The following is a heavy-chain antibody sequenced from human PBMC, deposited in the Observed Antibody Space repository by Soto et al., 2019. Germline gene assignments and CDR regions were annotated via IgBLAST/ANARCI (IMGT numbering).Heavy chain of an antibody. CDR2: INAGNGKT. V-gene: IGHV1-3*01. D-gene: IGHD2-2*02. Sequence: ASVKVSCKASGYTFTTYAMHWVRQAPGQRLEWMGWINAGNGKTKYSQKFQGRVTITRDTSATTAYMELSSLRSEDTAVYYCARAGDACGTNSCYMMDYWGQGTLVTV. CDR1: GYTFTTYA. CDR3: ARAGDACGTNSCYMMDY. J-gene: IGHJ4*02.